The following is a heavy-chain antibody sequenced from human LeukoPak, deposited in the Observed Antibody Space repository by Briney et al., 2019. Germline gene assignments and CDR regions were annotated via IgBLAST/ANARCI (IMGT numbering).Heavy chain of an antibody. CDR3: ARDRHGSGTYNYYGMDV. CDR2: INPSGGST. CDR1: GYTFSTYY. Sequence: EASVKVSCKASGYTFSTYYMHWVRQAPGQGLEWMGIINPSGGSTTYAQKFQGRVTITRDTSTSTVYMEVSRLRSEDTAVYYCARDRHGSGTYNYYGMDVWGQGTTVTVSS. J-gene: IGHJ6*02. D-gene: IGHD3-10*01. V-gene: IGHV1-46*01.